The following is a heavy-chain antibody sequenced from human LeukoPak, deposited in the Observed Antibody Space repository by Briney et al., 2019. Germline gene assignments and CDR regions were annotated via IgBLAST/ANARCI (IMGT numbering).Heavy chain of an antibody. V-gene: IGHV4-59*01. CDR1: GGSISTFY. CDR2: IYNSGST. Sequence: SETLSPTCTVSGGSISTFYCSWMGQPPGKGLEWIGYIYNSGSTNYNPSLKSRVTISVDTSKNQFSLKLSSVTAADTAVYYCAREDRDSWLFDFWGQGTLVTVSS. CDR3: AREDRDSWLFDF. J-gene: IGHJ4*02. D-gene: IGHD6-13*01.